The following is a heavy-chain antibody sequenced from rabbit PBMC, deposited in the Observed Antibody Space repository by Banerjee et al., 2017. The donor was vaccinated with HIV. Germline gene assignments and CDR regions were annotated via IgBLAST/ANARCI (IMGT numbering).Heavy chain of an antibody. CDR2: INASTGKP. D-gene: IGHD8-1*01. CDR1: GFSFSDRDV. J-gene: IGHJ4*01. Sequence: QSLAESGGDLVKPGASLTLTCKASGFSFSDRDVMCWVRQAPGKGLEWIACINASTGKPVYATWASGRFTISRTSSTTVTLRMTSLTAADTATYFCARDGAGGSYFALWGQGTLVTVS. V-gene: IGHV1S40*01. CDR3: ARDGAGGSYFAL.